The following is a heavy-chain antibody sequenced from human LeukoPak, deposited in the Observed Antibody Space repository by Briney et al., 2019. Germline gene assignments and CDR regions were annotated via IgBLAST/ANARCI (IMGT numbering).Heavy chain of an antibody. CDR3: AKGGVNFDY. V-gene: IGHV3-23*01. Sequence: GGSLRLSCAASGFTFSSYAMSWVRQAPRKGLEWVSTISVSGGNTYYADSVKGRFTISRDNSNNTLYLQMNSLRAEDTAVYYCAKGGVNFDYWGQGTLVTVSS. CDR1: GFTFSSYA. J-gene: IGHJ4*02. D-gene: IGHD3-10*01. CDR2: ISVSGGNT.